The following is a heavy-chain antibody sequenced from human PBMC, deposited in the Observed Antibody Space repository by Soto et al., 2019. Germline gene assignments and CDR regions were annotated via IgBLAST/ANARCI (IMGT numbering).Heavy chain of an antibody. D-gene: IGHD2-15*01. CDR2: IIPILGIA. CDR3: ASSFLSVVVVAATLHDAFDI. V-gene: IGHV1-69*02. Sequence: RASVKVSCKASGGTFSSYTISWVRQAPGQGLEWMGRIIPILGIANYAQKFQGRVTITADKSTSTAYMELSSLRSEDTAVYYCASSFLSVVVVAATLHDAFDIWGQGTMVTVSS. CDR1: GGTFSSYT. J-gene: IGHJ3*02.